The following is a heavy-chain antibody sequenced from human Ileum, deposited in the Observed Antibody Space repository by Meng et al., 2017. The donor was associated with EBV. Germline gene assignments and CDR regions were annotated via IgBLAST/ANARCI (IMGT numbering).Heavy chain of an antibody. J-gene: IGHJ4*02. CDR2: INTGNCET. V-gene: IGHV1-3*04. CDR1: VYTSTSYP. Sequence: KKPGATEELSYKAYVYTSTSYPMNWVRQAPGQRLEGMGWINTGNCETKYSQKFQGRVTLTRDTSASTAYMELSSLRSEDTAVYYCASRPGIAVAGFDYWGQGTLVTVSS. CDR3: ASRPGIAVAGFDY. D-gene: IGHD6-19*01.